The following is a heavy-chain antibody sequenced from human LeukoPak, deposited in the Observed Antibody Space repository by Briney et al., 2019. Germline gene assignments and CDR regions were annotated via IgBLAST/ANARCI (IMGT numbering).Heavy chain of an antibody. Sequence: ASVKVSCKVSGFPLSELSMYWVRQAPGKGLEWIGGFDPADVGTFYAQKFQARVTITADTSTHTFYMLVNSLRSDDTAVYCCATDPMGASYSDVHDNWGQGTLVAVSS. D-gene: IGHD6-13*01. CDR2: FDPADVGT. J-gene: IGHJ4*02. CDR1: GFPLSELS. V-gene: IGHV1-24*01. CDR3: ATDPMGASYSDVHDN.